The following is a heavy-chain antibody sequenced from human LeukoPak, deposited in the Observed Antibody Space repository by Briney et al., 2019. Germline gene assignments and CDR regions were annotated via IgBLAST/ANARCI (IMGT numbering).Heavy chain of an antibody. CDR3: ARARRDGYPVGYFDY. V-gene: IGHV3-23*01. Sequence: PGGSLRLSCAASGFTFSSSAMSWVRQAPGKGLEWVSAISNNGGYTYYADSVQGRFTISRDNSKSTLCLQMNSLRAEDTAVYYCARARRDGYPVGYFDYWGQGTLVTVSS. J-gene: IGHJ4*02. CDR1: GFTFSSSA. D-gene: IGHD5-24*01. CDR2: ISNNGGYT.